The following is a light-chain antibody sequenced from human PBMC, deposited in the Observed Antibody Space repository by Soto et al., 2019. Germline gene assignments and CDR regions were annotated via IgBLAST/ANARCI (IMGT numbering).Light chain of an antibody. Sequence: DIQMTQSPSTLSGSVGDRVTITCRASQTISSLLAGYQQKAGKAPKLLIYKASTLKSGVPSRFSGSVSGTEFTLTISSLQPDDFATYYCQHYNSYSEAFGQGTKVDSK. CDR1: QTISSL. V-gene: IGKV1-5*03. J-gene: IGKJ1*01. CDR2: KAS. CDR3: QHYNSYSEA.